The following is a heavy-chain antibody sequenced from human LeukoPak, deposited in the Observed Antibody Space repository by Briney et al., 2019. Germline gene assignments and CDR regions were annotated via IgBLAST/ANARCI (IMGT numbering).Heavy chain of an antibody. CDR3: ARDTDYDILTGLRDAFDI. Sequence: SQTLSLTCAVSGGSISSGGYSWSWIRQPPGKGLEWIGYIYHSGSTYYNPSLKSRVAISVDRSKNQFSLKLSSVTAADTAVYYCARDTDYDILTGLRDAFDIWGQGTMVTVSS. J-gene: IGHJ3*02. CDR1: GGSISSGGYS. CDR2: IYHSGST. D-gene: IGHD3-9*01. V-gene: IGHV4-30-2*01.